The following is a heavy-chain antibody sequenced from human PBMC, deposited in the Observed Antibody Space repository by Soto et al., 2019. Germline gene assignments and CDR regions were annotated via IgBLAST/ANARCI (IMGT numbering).Heavy chain of an antibody. J-gene: IGHJ4*02. CDR2: ISGSGEMT. Sequence: EVQLLESGGDLVQPGGSLRLACAASGFTFRGDAMSWVRQAPGKGLEWVSSISGSGEMTHYAESVKGRFTICRDNSKNTLYLQMESLRAEDTALYYCARSERTYKWNDWGQGTLVTVSS. V-gene: IGHV3-23*01. D-gene: IGHD1-1*01. CDR3: ARSERTYKWND. CDR1: GFTFRGDA.